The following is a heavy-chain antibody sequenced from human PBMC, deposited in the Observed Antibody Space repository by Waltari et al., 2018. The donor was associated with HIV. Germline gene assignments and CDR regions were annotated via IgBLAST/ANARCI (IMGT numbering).Heavy chain of an antibody. Sequence: QLQLVQSGAEVKKPGASVKVSCKASGYTFTGYYMHWVRQAPGQGLEWMGWINPNSGGTNYAQKLQGRVTMTRDTSISTAYMELSRLRSDDTAVYYCARTFLYCSGGTCYFDYWGQGTLVTVSS. CDR1: GYTFTGYY. CDR2: INPNSGGT. J-gene: IGHJ4*02. CDR3: ARTFLYCSGGTCYFDY. V-gene: IGHV1-2*02. D-gene: IGHD2-15*01.